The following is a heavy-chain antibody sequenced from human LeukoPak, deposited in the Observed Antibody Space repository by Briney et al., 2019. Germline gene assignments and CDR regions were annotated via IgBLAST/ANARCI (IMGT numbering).Heavy chain of an antibody. D-gene: IGHD4-11*01. CDR2: IWSDGSDK. CDR3: AKDAQRGFDYSNSLQN. J-gene: IGHJ1*01. V-gene: IGHV3-33*06. CDR1: GFTFSHYG. Sequence: GGALRLSCAASGFTFSHYGMHWVRQTPGAGLEWGAVIWSDGSDKYYAKSVKGRFTIYRDNSKNSLLLQMNSLRAEDTAVYYCAKDAQRGFDYSNSLQNWGQGILVTVSS.